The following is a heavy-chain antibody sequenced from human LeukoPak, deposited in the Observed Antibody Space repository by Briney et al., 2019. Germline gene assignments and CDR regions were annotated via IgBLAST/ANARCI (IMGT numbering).Heavy chain of an antibody. CDR2: INPTGGST. CDR1: GYTFTNFY. J-gene: IGHJ4*02. V-gene: IGHV1-46*01. CDR3: ARGGYSDHYGFDY. Sequence: ASVKASCKAAGYTFTNFYMHWVRQAPGQGLEWMGIINPTGGSTGYAQKFQGRVTMTRDMSTSTVYMELSSLGSEDTALYYCARGGYSDHYGFDYWGQGTLVTVSS. D-gene: IGHD3-10*01.